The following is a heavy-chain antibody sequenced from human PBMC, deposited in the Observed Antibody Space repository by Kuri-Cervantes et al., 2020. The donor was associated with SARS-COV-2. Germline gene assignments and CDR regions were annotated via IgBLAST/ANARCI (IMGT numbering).Heavy chain of an antibody. CDR1: GFTFGDYA. D-gene: IGHD3-22*01. V-gene: IGHV3-49*03. Sequence: GESLKISCTASGFTFGDYAMSWFRQAPGKGLEWVGFIRSKAYGGTTEYAASVKGRFTISRDDSKSIAYLQMNSLRAEDTAVYYCARALYYYDSSGYEDWGQGTLVTVSS. CDR2: IRSKAYGGTT. J-gene: IGHJ4*02. CDR3: ARALYYYDSSGYED.